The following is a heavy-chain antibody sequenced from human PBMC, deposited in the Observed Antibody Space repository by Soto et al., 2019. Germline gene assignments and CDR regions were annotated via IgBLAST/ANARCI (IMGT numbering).Heavy chain of an antibody. Sequence: EVQLVQSGAEVKKPGESLKISCKSSGDSFTSYWIGWVRQMSGKGLEWMGLIYPADSAIKYSPSLQGQITISVDKSICSAYLQWSSLKASDTAMYYCARVYGNYDFWTGYTYYFDYWGQGILVTVSS. CDR3: ARVYGNYDFWTGYTYYFDY. J-gene: IGHJ4*02. V-gene: IGHV5-51*03. CDR2: IYPADSAI. D-gene: IGHD3-3*01. CDR1: GDSFTSYW.